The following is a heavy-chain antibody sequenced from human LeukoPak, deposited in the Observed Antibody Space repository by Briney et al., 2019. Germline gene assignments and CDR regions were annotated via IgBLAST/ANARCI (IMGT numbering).Heavy chain of an antibody. CDR3: ARVFKGSGGYGEIDY. CDR1: GYTFTGYY. V-gene: IGHV1-2*06. D-gene: IGHD6-19*01. CDR2: INPNSGGT. J-gene: IGHJ4*02. Sequence: ASVKVSCKASGYTFTGYYMHWVRQAPGQGLEWMGRINPNSGGTNYAQKFQGRVTMTRDTSISTAYMELSRLRSDDTAVYYCARVFKGSGGYGEIDYWGQGTLVTVSS.